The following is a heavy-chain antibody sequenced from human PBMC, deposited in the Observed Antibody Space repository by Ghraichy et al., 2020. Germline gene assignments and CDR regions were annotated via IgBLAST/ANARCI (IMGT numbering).Heavy chain of an antibody. CDR3: ARGPRGRSYYDFWSGYYQQYAFDI. Sequence: ASVKVSCKASGYTFTSYDINWVRQATGQGLEWMGWMNPNSGNTGYAQKFQGRVTMTRNTSISTAYMELSSLRSEDTAVYYCARGPRGRSYYDFWSGYYQQYAFDIWGQGTMVTVSS. V-gene: IGHV1-8*01. D-gene: IGHD3-3*01. CDR2: MNPNSGNT. CDR1: GYTFTSYD. J-gene: IGHJ3*02.